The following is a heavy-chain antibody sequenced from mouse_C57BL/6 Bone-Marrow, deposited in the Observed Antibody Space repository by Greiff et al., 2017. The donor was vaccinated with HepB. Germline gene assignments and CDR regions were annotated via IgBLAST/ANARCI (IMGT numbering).Heavy chain of an antibody. CDR2: IYPRSGNT. D-gene: IGHD1-1*01. Sequence: VQLQQSGAELARPGASVKLSCKASGYTFTSYGISWVKQSTGQGLEWIGEIYPRSGNTYYNEKFKGKATLTADKSSSTAYMELRSLTSEDSAVYFCARGRYGSSPYYYAMDYWGQGTSVTVSS. J-gene: IGHJ4*01. CDR3: ARGRYGSSPYYYAMDY. V-gene: IGHV1-81*01. CDR1: GYTFTSYG.